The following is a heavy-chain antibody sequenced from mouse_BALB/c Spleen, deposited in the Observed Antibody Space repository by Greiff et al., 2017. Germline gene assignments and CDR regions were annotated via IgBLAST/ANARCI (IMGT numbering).Heavy chain of an antibody. CDR2: IDPANGNT. J-gene: IGHJ3*01. CDR3: ARWLLASFAY. CDR1: GFNFTDTY. V-gene: IGHV14-3*02. Sequence: EVKLQESGAELVKPGASVKLSCTASGFNFTDTYMHWVKQRPEQGLEWIGRIDPANGNTKYDPKFQGKATITADTSSNTAYLQLSGLTSEDTAVYYCARWLLASFAYWGQGTLVTVSA. D-gene: IGHD2-3*01.